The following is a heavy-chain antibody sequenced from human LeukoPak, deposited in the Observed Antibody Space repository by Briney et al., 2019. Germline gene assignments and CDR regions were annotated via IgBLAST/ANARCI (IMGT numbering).Heavy chain of an antibody. J-gene: IGHJ3*02. CDR2: ISGSGGST. CDR1: GFTFSSYA. V-gene: IGHV3-23*01. CDR3: AKDPFMVRGVRSAFDI. Sequence: GGALRLSCAASGFTFSSYAMSWVRQAPGKGVEWVSAISGSGGSTYYADSVKGRVTISRDNSKNTLYLQMNSLRAEDTAVYYCAKDPFMVRGVRSAFDIWGQGTMVTVSS. D-gene: IGHD3-10*01.